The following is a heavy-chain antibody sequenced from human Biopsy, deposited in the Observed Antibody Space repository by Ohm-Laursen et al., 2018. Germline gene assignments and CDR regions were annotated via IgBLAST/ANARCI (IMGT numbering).Heavy chain of an antibody. CDR2: MYYTGKT. D-gene: IGHD3-22*01. CDR1: DGSISGYY. J-gene: IGHJ4*01. CDR3: AKNSGYSNDY. V-gene: IGHV4-59*03. Sequence: GTLSLTCTVSDGSISGYYWSWIRQAPGKGLEWIGFMYYTGKTKSNPSLKSRLTMSVDTSKNQFSLNLTTVTTADTAVYYCAKNSGYSNDYWGPGILVTVPS.